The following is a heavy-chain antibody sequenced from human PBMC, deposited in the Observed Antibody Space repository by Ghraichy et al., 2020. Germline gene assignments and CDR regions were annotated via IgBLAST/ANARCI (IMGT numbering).Heavy chain of an antibody. CDR2: IYPGGNT. J-gene: IGHJ5*02. V-gene: IGHV4-30-2*01. Sequence: SETLSLTCAVSGGSISSGDYSWSWIRQPPGKDLEWIGSIYPGGNTYYNPSLKNRGTLLVDKSMNQFSLKVTSVTVADTAVYYCARAERLAASGGGFDPWGQGTLVTVSS. CDR1: GGSISSGDYS. CDR3: ARAERLAASGGGFDP. D-gene: IGHD2-8*02.